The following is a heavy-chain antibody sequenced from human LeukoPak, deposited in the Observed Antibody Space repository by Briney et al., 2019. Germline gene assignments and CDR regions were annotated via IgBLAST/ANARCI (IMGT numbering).Heavy chain of an antibody. J-gene: IGHJ4*02. CDR3: AKKSLYGDYVWDPFDY. V-gene: IGHV3-23*01. CDR2: ISGSGGST. D-gene: IGHD4-17*01. CDR1: GFTFSSYA. Sequence: GSLRLSCAASGFTFSSYAMSWVRQAPGKGLEWVSAISGSGGSTYYADSVKGRFTISRDNSKNTLYLQMNSLRAEDTAVYYCAKKSLYGDYVWDPFDYWGQGTLVTVSS.